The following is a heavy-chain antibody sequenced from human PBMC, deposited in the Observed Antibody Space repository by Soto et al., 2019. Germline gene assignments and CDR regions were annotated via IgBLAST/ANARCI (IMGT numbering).Heavy chain of an antibody. J-gene: IGHJ4*02. Sequence: SETLSLTCRVSGDSINTYYWSWIRQSAGKGLEWIGRTYITGDTNYNPSLKSRVTMSVDTSKNQLSLQLSSVTAADTAVYYCAREYTETVDGPTPFYFDYWGQGTPVTVSS. D-gene: IGHD6-19*01. CDR1: GDSINTYY. CDR3: AREYTETVDGPTPFYFDY. V-gene: IGHV4-4*07. CDR2: TYITGDT.